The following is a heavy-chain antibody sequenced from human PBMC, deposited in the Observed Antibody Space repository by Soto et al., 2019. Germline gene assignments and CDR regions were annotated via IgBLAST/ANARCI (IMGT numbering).Heavy chain of an antibody. CDR1: GFTFSSYA. Sequence: VQLLDSGGALVQPGGSLRLSCAASGFTFSSYAMYWVRQAPGKGLEWVSTISNSGDRYYAESVEGRFTISRDNSKDTVHLQMNSLRAEDTAVYYCAKPKFRGDVVNVWGPGTTVTVSS. V-gene: IGHV3-23*01. D-gene: IGHD3-10*01. CDR3: AKPKFRGDVVNV. J-gene: IGHJ6*02. CDR2: ISNSGDR.